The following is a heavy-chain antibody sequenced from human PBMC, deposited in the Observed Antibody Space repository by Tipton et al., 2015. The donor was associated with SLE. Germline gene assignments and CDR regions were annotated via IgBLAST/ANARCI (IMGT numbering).Heavy chain of an antibody. CDR2: INHSGST. D-gene: IGHD6-6*01. CDR1: GGSISSSSYY. V-gene: IGHV4-39*07. J-gene: IGHJ4*02. Sequence: LRLSCTVSGGSISSSSYYWGWIRQPPGKGLEWIGEINHSGSTNYNPSLKSRVTISVDTSKNQFSLKLSSVTAADTAVYHCARLGSRAANIGYWGQGTQVTVSS. CDR3: ARLGSRAANIGY.